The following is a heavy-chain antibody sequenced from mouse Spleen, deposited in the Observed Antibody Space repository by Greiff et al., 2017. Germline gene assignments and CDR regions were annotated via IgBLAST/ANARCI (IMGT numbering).Heavy chain of an antibody. V-gene: IGHV14-3*02. CDR3: AIHYGNYGFAY. CDR2: IDPANGNT. D-gene: IGHD2-1*01. CDR1: GFNITDTY. J-gene: IGHJ3*01. Sequence: VQLKQSGAELVKPGASVKLSCTASGFNITDTYMHWVKQRPEQGLEWIGRIDPANGNTKYDPKFQGKATITAETSSNTAYLQLSSLTSEDTAVYYFAIHYGNYGFAYWGQGTLVPVSA.